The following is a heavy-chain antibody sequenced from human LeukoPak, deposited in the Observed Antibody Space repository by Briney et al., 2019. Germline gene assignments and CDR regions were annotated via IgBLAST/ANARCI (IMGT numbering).Heavy chain of an antibody. CDR3: AREADCSGGSCYRGAFDI. CDR1: GLTLSQYA. Sequence: GGSLRLSCAASGLTLSQYAMHWVRQAPGKGLEWVAAIWYVGSNDYYADSVKGRFTISRDNSKNTLSLQMNSLRAEDTAVYYCAREADCSGGSCYRGAFDIWGQGTMVTVSS. D-gene: IGHD2-15*01. J-gene: IGHJ3*02. V-gene: IGHV3-33*01. CDR2: IWYVGSND.